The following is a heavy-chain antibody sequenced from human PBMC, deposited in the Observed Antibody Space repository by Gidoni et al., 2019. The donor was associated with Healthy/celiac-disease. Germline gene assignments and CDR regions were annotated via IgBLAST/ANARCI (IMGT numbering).Heavy chain of an antibody. J-gene: IGHJ5*02. Sequence: QLQLQESGPGLVKPSETLSLTCTVSGGSISSSSYYWGWIRQPPGKGLEWIGSIYYSGSTYYNPSLKSRVTISVDTSKNQFSLKLSSVTAADTAVYYCARTIFGVVQGENNWFDPWGQGTLVTVSS. CDR3: ARTIFGVVQGENNWFDP. CDR1: GGSISSSSYY. V-gene: IGHV4-39*07. CDR2: IYYSGST. D-gene: IGHD3-3*01.